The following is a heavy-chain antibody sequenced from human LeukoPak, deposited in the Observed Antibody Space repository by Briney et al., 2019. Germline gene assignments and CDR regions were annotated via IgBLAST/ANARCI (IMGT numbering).Heavy chain of an antibody. CDR2: ISAYNGNT. CDR1: GYTFTSYG. D-gene: IGHD3-3*01. Sequence: GASVKVSCKASGYTFTSYGISWVRQAPGQGLEWMGWISAYNGNTNYAQKLQGRVTMTTDTSTSTAYMELRSLRSDDTAVYYCAREAYYDFWSGLSSMRGDYWGQGTLVTVSS. CDR3: AREAYYDFWSGLSSMRGDY. J-gene: IGHJ4*02. V-gene: IGHV1-18*01.